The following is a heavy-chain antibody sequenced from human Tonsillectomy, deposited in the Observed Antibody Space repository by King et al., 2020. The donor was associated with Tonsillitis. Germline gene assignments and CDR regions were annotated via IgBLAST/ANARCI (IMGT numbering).Heavy chain of an antibody. Sequence: QLQESGPGLVKPSETLSLTCTVSGGSISSYYWSWIRQPPGKGLEWIGYIYYSGCTNYNPSLKSRVTISVDTSKNQFSLKLSSVTAADTAVYYCARRRDYGDTYYFDYWGQGTLVTVSS. CDR2: IYYSGCT. CDR1: GGSISSYY. CDR3: ARRRDYGDTYYFDY. V-gene: IGHV4-59*08. D-gene: IGHD4-17*01. J-gene: IGHJ4*02.